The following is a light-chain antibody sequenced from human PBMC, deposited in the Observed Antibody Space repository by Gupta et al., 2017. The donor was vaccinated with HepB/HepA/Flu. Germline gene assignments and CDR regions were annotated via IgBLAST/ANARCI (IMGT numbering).Light chain of an antibody. V-gene: IGLV2-14*03. CDR3: NSYTSSSTLDYV. J-gene: IGLJ1*01. CDR2: DVS. CDR1: SNDVGAYTY. Sequence: QSALTQPASVSGSPGQSITISCTGTSNDVGAYTYVSWYQQHPGKAPKLMIYDVSNRPSGVSNRFSGPKSGNTASLTISGLQADDEADYYCNSYTSSSTLDYVFGTGTKVTVL.